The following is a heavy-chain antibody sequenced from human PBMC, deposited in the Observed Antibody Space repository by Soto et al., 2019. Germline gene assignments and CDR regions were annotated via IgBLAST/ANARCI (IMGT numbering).Heavy chain of an antibody. V-gene: IGHV4-39*07. D-gene: IGHD2-15*01. Sequence: SETLSLTCTVSGGSISSSSYYWGWIRQPPGKGLEWIGSFYYSGGTYYNPSLKSRVTISVDTSKNQFSLKLSSVTAADTAVYYCARAHIVVVVAATRVLGFDYWGQGTLVTVSS. CDR2: FYYSGGT. CDR1: GGSISSSSYY. J-gene: IGHJ4*02. CDR3: ARAHIVVVVAATRVLGFDY.